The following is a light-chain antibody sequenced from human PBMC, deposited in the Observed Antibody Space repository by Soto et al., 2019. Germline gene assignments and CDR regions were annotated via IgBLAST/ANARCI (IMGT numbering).Light chain of an antibody. CDR2: DNN. V-gene: IGLV1-51*01. CDR3: GTWDSSLSTVV. Sequence: QSVLTQPPSVSAAPGQRVTISCSGSSSNIGNIYVAWYQQLPGTAPKLLIYDNNKRPSGIPDRFSGSKSGTSATLGITGLQTGDETDYYCGTWDSSLSTVVFGGGTKLTVL. J-gene: IGLJ2*01. CDR1: SSNIGNIY.